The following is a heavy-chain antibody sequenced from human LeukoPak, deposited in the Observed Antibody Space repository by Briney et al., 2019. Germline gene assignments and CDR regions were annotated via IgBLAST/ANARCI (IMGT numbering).Heavy chain of an antibody. Sequence: SGPALVKPTQTLTLTCSFSGFSLSTSGMCVSWIRQAPGKALEWLARIDWDDDKFYNTSLKTRLIISKDSSKNQVVLTMTNMDPVDTATYYCAHKSMVRGVQLDYWGQGTLVTVSS. CDR3: AHKSMVRGVQLDY. CDR1: GFSLSTSGMC. D-gene: IGHD3-10*01. V-gene: IGHV2-70*17. J-gene: IGHJ4*02. CDR2: IDWDDDK.